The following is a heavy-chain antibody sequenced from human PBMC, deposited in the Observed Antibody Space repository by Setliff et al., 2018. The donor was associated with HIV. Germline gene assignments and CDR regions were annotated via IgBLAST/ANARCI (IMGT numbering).Heavy chain of an antibody. Sequence: SVKVSCKVSGGTFRSYSVNWVRQAPGQGLEWMGGIFPIFGKANYAEKFLGRVTITADESTSTAYMNLSSLRSEDTATYYCARAGHYDSSDYYYGKYWGQGTLVTVSS. CDR3: ARAGHYDSSDYYYGKY. J-gene: IGHJ4*02. D-gene: IGHD3-22*01. CDR2: IFPIFGKA. V-gene: IGHV1-69*13. CDR1: GGTFRSYS.